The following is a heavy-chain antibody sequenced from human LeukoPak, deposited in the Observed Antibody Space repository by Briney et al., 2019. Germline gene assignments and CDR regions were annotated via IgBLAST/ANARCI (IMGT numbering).Heavy chain of an antibody. CDR1: GGTYSSYA. CDR3: ASELAAAGKEYYYYGMDV. CDR2: IIPIFGTA. D-gene: IGHD6-13*01. V-gene: IGHV1-69*13. Sequence: SVKVSCKASGGTYSSYAISWVRQAPGQGLEWMGGIIPIFGTANYAQKFQGRVTITADESTSTAYMELSSLRSEDTAVYYCASELAAAGKEYYYYGMDVWGQGTTVTVS. J-gene: IGHJ6*02.